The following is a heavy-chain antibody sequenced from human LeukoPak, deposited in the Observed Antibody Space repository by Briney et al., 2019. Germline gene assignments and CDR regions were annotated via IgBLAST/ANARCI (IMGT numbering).Heavy chain of an antibody. J-gene: IGHJ3*02. CDR3: ARAAPYYDFWSGYDAFDI. CDR2: IYTSGST. D-gene: IGHD3-3*01. Sequence: SETLSLTCTVSGGSISSGGYYWSWIRQHPGKGLEWIGRIYTSGSTNYNPSLKSRVTISVDTSKNQFSLKLSSVTAADTAVYYCARAAPYYDFWSGYDAFDIWGQGTMVTVSS. V-gene: IGHV4-61*02. CDR1: GGSISSGGYY.